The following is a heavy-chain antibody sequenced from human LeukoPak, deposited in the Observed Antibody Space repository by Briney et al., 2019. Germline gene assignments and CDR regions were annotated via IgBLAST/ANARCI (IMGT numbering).Heavy chain of an antibody. Sequence: SETLSLTCTVSGGSISSYYWTWIRQPAGKGLEWIGYIYYSGSTNYSPSLKSRVTISVDTSKNQFSLKLSSVTAADTAVYYCARAQYYYDSSGYSDAFDIWGQGTMVTVSS. CDR3: ARAQYYYDSSGYSDAFDI. CDR1: GGSISSYY. J-gene: IGHJ3*02. D-gene: IGHD3-22*01. CDR2: IYYSGST. V-gene: IGHV4-59*01.